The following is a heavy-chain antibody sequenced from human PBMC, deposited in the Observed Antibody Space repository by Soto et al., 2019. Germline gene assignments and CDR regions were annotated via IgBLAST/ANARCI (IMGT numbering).Heavy chain of an antibody. CDR3: ARLADSSGWYAFDI. J-gene: IGHJ3*02. CDR1: GGSFSGYY. Sequence: SETLSLTCAVYGGSFSGYYLSWIRQPPEKGLEWIGEINHSGSANYNPSLKSRVTISVDTSKNQFSLKLSSVTAADTAVYYCARLADSSGWYAFDIWGQETMVTVSS. CDR2: INHSGSA. V-gene: IGHV4-34*01. D-gene: IGHD6-19*01.